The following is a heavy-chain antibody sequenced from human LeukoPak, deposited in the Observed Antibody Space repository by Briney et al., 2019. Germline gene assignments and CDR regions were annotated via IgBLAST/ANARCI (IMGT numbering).Heavy chain of an antibody. Sequence: PSETLSLTCTVSGGSISSGGYYWSWIRQPPGKGLEWIGYVYHSGSTYYNPSLKSRVTISVDRSKNQFSLKLSSVTAADTAVYYCARDAVTMVRGVIIRWFDPWGQGTLVTVSS. CDR1: GGSISSGGYY. CDR3: ARDAVTMVRGVIIRWFDP. CDR2: VYHSGST. D-gene: IGHD3-10*01. J-gene: IGHJ5*02. V-gene: IGHV4-30-2*01.